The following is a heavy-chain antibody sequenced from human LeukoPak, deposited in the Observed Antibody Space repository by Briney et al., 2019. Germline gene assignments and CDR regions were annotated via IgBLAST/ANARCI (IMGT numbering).Heavy chain of an antibody. CDR2: IRYDGTNK. V-gene: IGHV3-30*02. J-gene: IGHJ6*04. Sequence: PGGSLRLSCAASRFTFNSYGMHWVRQAPGKGLEWVAFIRYDGTNKYYTDSVKGRFTISRDNSKNTLYLQMNSLRAEDTAVYYCARDGDVWGKGTTVTISS. CDR3: ARDGDV. CDR1: RFTFNSYG.